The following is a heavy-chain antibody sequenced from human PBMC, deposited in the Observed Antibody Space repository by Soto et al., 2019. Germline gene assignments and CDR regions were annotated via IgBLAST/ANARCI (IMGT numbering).Heavy chain of an antibody. V-gene: IGHV1-69*06. CDR3: ARRRYSSSSRRYYGMDV. CDR1: GGTFSSYA. CDR2: IIPIFGTA. Sequence: SVKVSCKASGGTFSSYAISWVRQAPGQGLEWMGGIIPIFGTANYAQKFQGRVTITADKSTSTAYMELSSLRSEDTAVYYCARRRYSSSSRRYYGMDVWGQGTTVTVSS. J-gene: IGHJ6*02. D-gene: IGHD6-6*01.